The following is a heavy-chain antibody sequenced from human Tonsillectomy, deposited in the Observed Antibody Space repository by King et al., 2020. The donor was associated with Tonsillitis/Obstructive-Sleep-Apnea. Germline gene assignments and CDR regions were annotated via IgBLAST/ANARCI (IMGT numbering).Heavy chain of an antibody. CDR3: ARVVYGDSDAFDI. V-gene: IGHV4-31*03. J-gene: IGHJ3*02. CDR1: GGSISSGGYY. D-gene: IGHD4-17*01. CDR2: IYYSGST. Sequence: QLQESGPGLVKPSQTLSLTCTVSGGSISSGGYYWSWIRQHPGKGLEWIGYIYYSGSTYYNPSLEGRVTISVDTSKNQFSLKLSSVTAADTAVYYCARVVYGDSDAFDIWGQGTMVTVSS.